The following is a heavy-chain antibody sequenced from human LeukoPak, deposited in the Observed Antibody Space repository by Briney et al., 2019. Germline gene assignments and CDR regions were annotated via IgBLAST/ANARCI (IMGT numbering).Heavy chain of an antibody. Sequence: SETLSLTCSVSGDSISHGTYYWSWIRQPDGQGLEWIGRIYTTGVTNYNPSLKTRVTISVDPSLNQFSLNLTSVTAADTAVYYCAREFLASRRNWVDPWGQGTLVTVSS. D-gene: IGHD6-6*01. CDR2: IYTTGVT. J-gene: IGHJ5*02. V-gene: IGHV4-61*02. CDR1: GDSISHGTYY. CDR3: AREFLASRRNWVDP.